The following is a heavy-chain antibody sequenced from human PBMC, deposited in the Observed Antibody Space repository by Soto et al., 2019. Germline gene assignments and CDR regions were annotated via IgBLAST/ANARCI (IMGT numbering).Heavy chain of an antibody. V-gene: IGHV1-69*06. Sequence: QVQLVQSGAEVKKPGSSVKVSCKASGGTFSSYAISWVRQAPRQGLEWMGGIIPIFGTANYAQKFQGRVTITADKSTSTAYMELSSLRSEDTAVYYCARTTPGGSGRYGCLDYWGQGTLVTVSS. D-gene: IGHD6-19*01. CDR2: IIPIFGTA. CDR1: GGTFSSYA. J-gene: IGHJ4*02. CDR3: ARTTPGGSGRYGCLDY.